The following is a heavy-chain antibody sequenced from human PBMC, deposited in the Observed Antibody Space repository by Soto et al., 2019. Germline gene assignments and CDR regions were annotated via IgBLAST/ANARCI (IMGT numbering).Heavy chain of an antibody. CDR3: ARSPMVRGVTKGYFQH. CDR2: INHSGST. V-gene: IGHV4-34*01. CDR1: GGSFSGYY. J-gene: IGHJ1*01. Sequence: SETLSLTCAVYGGSFSGYYWSWIRQPPGKGLEWIGEINHSGSTNYNPSLKSRVTISVDTSKNQFSLKLSSVTAADTAVYYCARSPMVRGVTKGYFQHWGQGTLVTVSS. D-gene: IGHD3-10*01.